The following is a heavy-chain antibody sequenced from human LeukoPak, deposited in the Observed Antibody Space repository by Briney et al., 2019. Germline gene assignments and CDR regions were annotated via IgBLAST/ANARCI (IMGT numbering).Heavy chain of an antibody. D-gene: IGHD2-21*02. CDR2: IYYSGST. Sequence: SETLSLTCTVSGGSISSYYWSWIRQPPGKGLEWIGYIYYSGSTNYNPSLKSRVTISVDTSKNQFSLKLSSVTAADTAVYYCARVGVNCGGDCYSADYYYYMDVWGKGTTVTVSS. V-gene: IGHV4-59*12. CDR1: GGSISSYY. CDR3: ARVGVNCGGDCYSADYYYYMDV. J-gene: IGHJ6*03.